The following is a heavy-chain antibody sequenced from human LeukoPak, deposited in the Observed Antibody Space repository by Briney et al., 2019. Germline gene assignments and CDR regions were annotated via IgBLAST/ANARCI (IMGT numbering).Heavy chain of an antibody. V-gene: IGHV4-59*01. Sequence: SETLSLTCTVSGGSISSYYWSWIRQPPVKGLEWIGYIYYSGSTNYNPSLKSRVTISVDTSKNQFSLKLSSVTAADTAVYYCARSITIFGVVQYSFDYWGQGTLVTVSS. D-gene: IGHD3-3*01. CDR2: IYYSGST. J-gene: IGHJ4*02. CDR1: GGSISSYY. CDR3: ARSITIFGVVQYSFDY.